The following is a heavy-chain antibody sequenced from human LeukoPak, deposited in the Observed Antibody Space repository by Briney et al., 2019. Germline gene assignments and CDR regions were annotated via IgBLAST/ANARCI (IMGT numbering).Heavy chain of an antibody. CDR3: ARVGSPSLGTYYYYMDV. CDR2: IKQDGSEK. CDR1: GFTFSSYW. J-gene: IGHJ6*03. Sequence: GGSLRLSCAASGFTFSSYWMSWVRQAPGKGLEWVANIKQDGSEKYYVDSVKGRFTISRDNAKNSLYLQMNSLRAEDTALYHCARVGSPSLGTYYYYMDVWGKGTTVTISS. D-gene: IGHD3-16*01. V-gene: IGHV3-7*03.